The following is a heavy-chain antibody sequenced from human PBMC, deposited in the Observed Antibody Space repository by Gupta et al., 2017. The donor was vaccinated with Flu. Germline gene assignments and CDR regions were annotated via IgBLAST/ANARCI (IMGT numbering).Heavy chain of an antibody. J-gene: IGHJ3*02. Sequence: VRQAPGQGLEWMGRINPNSGDINYIQKFQGRVTLTRDTSIRTAYMELSRLRSDDTAMYYCARDYDGSCCFGIWGQGTMVTVSS. CDR2: INPNSGDI. V-gene: IGHV1-2*06. D-gene: IGHD3-22*01. CDR3: ARDYDGSCCFGI.